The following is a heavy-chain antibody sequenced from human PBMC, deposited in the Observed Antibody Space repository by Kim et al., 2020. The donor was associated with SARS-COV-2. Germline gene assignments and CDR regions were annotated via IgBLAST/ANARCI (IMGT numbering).Heavy chain of an antibody. V-gene: IGHV3-23*01. D-gene: IGHD2-21*02. CDR1: GFTFSSYA. CDR3: AKVGDFVVVTASVDY. Sequence: GGSLRLSCAASGFTFSSYAMSLVRQAPGKGLEWVSAISGSGGSTYYADSVKGRFTISRDNSKNTLYLQMNSLRAEDTAVYYCAKVGDFVVVTASVDYWGQGTLVTVSS. J-gene: IGHJ4*02. CDR2: ISGSGGST.